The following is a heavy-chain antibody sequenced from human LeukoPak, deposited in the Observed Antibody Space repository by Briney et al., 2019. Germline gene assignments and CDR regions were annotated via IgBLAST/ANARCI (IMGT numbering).Heavy chain of an antibody. D-gene: IGHD3-3*01. CDR3: ARDRYDFWSGHRNDY. J-gene: IGHJ4*02. V-gene: IGHV3-74*01. CDR2: INSDGSST. CDR1: GFTFSSYW. Sequence: GGSLRLSCAASGFTFSSYWMHWVRQAPGKGLVWVSRINSDGSSTSYADSVKGRFTISRDNAKNTLYLQMNSLRAEDTAVYYCARDRYDFWSGHRNDYWGQGTLVTVSS.